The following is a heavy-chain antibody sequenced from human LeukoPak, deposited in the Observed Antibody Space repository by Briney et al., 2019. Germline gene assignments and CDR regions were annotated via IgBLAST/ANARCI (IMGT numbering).Heavy chain of an antibody. D-gene: IGHD3-10*01. V-gene: IGHV1-18*01. CDR3: ARTYITFYYYYGMDV. CDR2: ISAYNGNT. CDR1: GGTFSSYA. Sequence: ASVKVSCKASGGTFSSYAISWVRQAPGQGLEWMGWISAYNGNTNYAQKLQGRVTMTTDTSTSTAYMELRSLRSDDTAVYYCARTYITFYYYYGMDVCGQGTTVTVSS. J-gene: IGHJ6*02.